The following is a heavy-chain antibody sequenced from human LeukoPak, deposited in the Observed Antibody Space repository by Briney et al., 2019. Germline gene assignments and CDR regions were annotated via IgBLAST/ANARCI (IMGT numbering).Heavy chain of an antibody. V-gene: IGHV1-46*01. CDR2: ISPSGGST. Sequence: ASVKVSCKASGYTFTSYYMHWVRQAPGQGLEWRGIISPSGGSTSHAQKFQGRVTMTRDSSTSTVYMDLSSLRSEDTAVYYCARDMEHYYDSSGYYPRGSLDYWGQGTLVTVSS. D-gene: IGHD3-22*01. CDR3: ARDMEHYYDSSGYYPRGSLDY. J-gene: IGHJ4*02. CDR1: GYTFTSYY.